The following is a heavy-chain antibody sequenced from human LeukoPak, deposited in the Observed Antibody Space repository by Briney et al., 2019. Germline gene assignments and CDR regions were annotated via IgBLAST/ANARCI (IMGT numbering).Heavy chain of an antibody. D-gene: IGHD1-26*01. CDR2: IYTSGST. Sequence: SETLSLTCTVSGGCISSYYWSWIRQPAGKGLERIGRIYTSGSTNYNPSLKSRVTMSVDTSKNQFSLKLSSVTAADTAVYHCARGLELPTIDYFDYWGQGTLVTVSS. V-gene: IGHV4-4*07. J-gene: IGHJ4*02. CDR1: GGCISSYY. CDR3: ARGLELPTIDYFDY.